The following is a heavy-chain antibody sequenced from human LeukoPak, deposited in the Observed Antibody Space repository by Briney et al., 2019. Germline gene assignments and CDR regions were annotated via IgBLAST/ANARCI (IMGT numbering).Heavy chain of an antibody. J-gene: IGHJ4*02. Sequence: GGSLRLSCAASGFTFSTYALSWVRQAPGKGLEWVSGISGSGGSTYYADSVKGRFTISRDNSKNTLYLQMNSLRAEDTAVYYCAKSTSSTMVRGATDYWGQGTLVTVSS. CDR1: GFTFSTYA. CDR2: ISGSGGST. CDR3: AKSTSSTMVRGATDY. D-gene: IGHD3-10*01. V-gene: IGHV3-23*01.